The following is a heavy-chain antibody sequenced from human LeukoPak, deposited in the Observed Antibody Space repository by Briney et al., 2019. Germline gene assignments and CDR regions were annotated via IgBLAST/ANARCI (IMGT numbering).Heavy chain of an antibody. CDR3: ARRYDYIWGSYRYLLED. CDR1: GYTFTSYD. V-gene: IGHV1-8*01. D-gene: IGHD3-16*02. Sequence: ASVKVSCKASGYTFTSYDINWVRQATGQGLEWMGWMNPNSGNTGYAQKFQGRVTMTRNTSISTAYMELSSLRSEDTAVYYCARRYDYIWGSYRYLLEDWGQGTLVTVSS. J-gene: IGHJ4*02. CDR2: MNPNSGNT.